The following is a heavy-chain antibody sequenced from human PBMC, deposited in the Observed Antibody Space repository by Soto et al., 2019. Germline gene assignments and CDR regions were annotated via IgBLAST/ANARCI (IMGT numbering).Heavy chain of an antibody. CDR3: ARGAPRGRGVSTYLHF. D-gene: IGHD3-10*01. CDR2: VHYNGDT. J-gene: IGHJ4*02. V-gene: IGHV4-31*03. Sequence: QVQLQESGPRLVKPSQTLSLTCSVSGGSLTSGGYYWSWVRQHPGKDLQWVGSVHYNGDTYYNPSLRSRTSISLDTSENRFSLMLSSVTAADTAVYFCARGAPRGRGVSTYLHFWGPGTLVTVSS. CDR1: GGSLTSGGYY.